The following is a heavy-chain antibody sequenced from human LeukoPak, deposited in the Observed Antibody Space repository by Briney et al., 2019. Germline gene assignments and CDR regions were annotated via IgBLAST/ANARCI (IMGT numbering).Heavy chain of an antibody. CDR1: GGSFSGYY. CDR2: INYSGST. CDR3: ARGRTVRGVIKFYYYMDV. V-gene: IGHV4-34*01. Sequence: SETLSLTCAVYGGSFSGYYWSWIRQPPGKGLEWIGEINYSGSTNYNPSLKSRVTISVDTSKNQFSLKLSSVTAADTAVYYCARGRTVRGVIKFYYYMDVWGKGTTVTVSS. J-gene: IGHJ6*03. D-gene: IGHD3-10*01.